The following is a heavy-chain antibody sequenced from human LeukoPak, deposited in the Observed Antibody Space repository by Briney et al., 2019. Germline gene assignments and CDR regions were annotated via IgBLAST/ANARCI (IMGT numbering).Heavy chain of an antibody. CDR1: GYTFTGYY. D-gene: IGHD2-8*01. J-gene: IGHJ5*02. CDR2: INPNSGGT. CDR3: ARANRRELYIKNNWFGP. Sequence: GASVKVSCKASGYTFTGYYMHWVRQAPGQGLEWMGWINPNSGGTNHAQKFQGRVTMTRDTSISTAYMELNRLRSDDTAVYYCARANRRELYIKNNWFGPWGQGALVTVSS. V-gene: IGHV1-2*02.